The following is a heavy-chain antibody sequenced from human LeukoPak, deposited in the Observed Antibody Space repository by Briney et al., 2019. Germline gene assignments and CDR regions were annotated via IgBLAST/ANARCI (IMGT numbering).Heavy chain of an antibody. CDR3: ARGGYHAYYLDY. CDR1: GFTFSSYG. Sequence: GRSLRLSCAASGFTFSSYGMHWVRQAPGKGLEWVAVISYDGSNKYYADSVKGRFTISRDNSKNTLYLQMNSLRAEDTAGYYCARGGYHAYYLDYWGQGSPVTVSS. D-gene: IGHD5-18*01. V-gene: IGHV3-30*03. CDR2: ISYDGSNK. J-gene: IGHJ4*02.